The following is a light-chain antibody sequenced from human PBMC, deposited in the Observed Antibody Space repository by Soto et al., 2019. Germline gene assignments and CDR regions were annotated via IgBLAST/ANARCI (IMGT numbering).Light chain of an antibody. J-gene: IGKJ1*01. CDR3: HQFYTVPWT. CDR2: GSS. V-gene: IGKV3-20*01. CDR1: QSIPSNY. Sequence: EVVLTQSPGTLSLSPGERATVSCRASQSIPSNYLAWYQQKPGQAPRLLVYGSSRRATGVSERFSGSGSGTGSTLTISRLEPEDSAVYFCHQFYTVPWTFGRGTKVEIK.